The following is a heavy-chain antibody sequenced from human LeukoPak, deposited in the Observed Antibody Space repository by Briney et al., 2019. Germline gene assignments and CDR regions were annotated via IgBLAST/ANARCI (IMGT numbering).Heavy chain of an antibody. CDR3: TRGSYYYGSG. D-gene: IGHD3-10*01. CDR1: GFSFSSYA. Sequence: PGGSLRLSCAASGFSFSSYAMNWVRQAAGKGLEWVSTISGSGDSTYYADSVKGRITISRDNSKNTLYLQMNSLRAGDTAVYYCTRGSYYYGSGWGQGTLVTVSS. CDR2: ISGSGDST. V-gene: IGHV3-23*01. J-gene: IGHJ4*02.